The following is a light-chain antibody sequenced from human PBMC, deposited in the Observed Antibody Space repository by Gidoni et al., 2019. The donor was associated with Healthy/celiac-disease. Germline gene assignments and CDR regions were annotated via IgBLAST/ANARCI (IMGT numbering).Light chain of an antibody. J-gene: IGLJ3*02. V-gene: IGLV2-14*01. CDR1: SSDVGGYNY. CDR3: SSYTSSSTNWV. CDR2: EVS. Sequence: QSALTQHASVSGSPGQSITISCTGTSSDVGGYNYFSWYQQHPGKAPKLMIYEVSNRPSGVANRFSGSKSGYTASLTISGLQAEEEADYYCSSYTSSSTNWVFGGGTKLTVL.